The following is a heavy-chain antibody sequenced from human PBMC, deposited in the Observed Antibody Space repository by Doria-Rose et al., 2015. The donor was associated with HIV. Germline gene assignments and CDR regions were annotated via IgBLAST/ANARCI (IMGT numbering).Heavy chain of an antibody. CDR2: INPSGGAS. CDR3: ARVPSGAGDF. J-gene: IGHJ1*01. CDR1: GYTFSRHF. V-gene: IGHV1-46*01. Sequence: SCKASGYTFSRHFIHWVRQAPGQRLQWMGIINPSGGASTSTQKFQRRLTITSDTSTSTVYMELSSLTSNDTAVYFCARVPSGAGDFWGQGTLVIVSS. D-gene: IGHD3-10*01.